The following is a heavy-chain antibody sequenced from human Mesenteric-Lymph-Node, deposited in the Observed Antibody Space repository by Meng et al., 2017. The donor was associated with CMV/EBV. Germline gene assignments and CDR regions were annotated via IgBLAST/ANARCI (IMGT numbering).Heavy chain of an antibody. CDR3: ARGHQGYCSSSSCFD. D-gene: IGHD2-2*01. CDR2: IYYSGST. Sequence: DYYMSWVRQAPGKGLEWIGYIYYSGSTYYNPSLKSRVTMSVDTSKNQFSLKLSSVTAADTAVYYCARGHQGYCSSSSCFDWGQGTLVTVS. J-gene: IGHJ4*02. CDR1: DYY. V-gene: IGHV4-30-4*08.